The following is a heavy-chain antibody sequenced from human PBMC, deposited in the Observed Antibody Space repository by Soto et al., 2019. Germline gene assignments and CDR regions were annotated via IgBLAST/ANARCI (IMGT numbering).Heavy chain of an antibody. CDR2: IITIFGTA. D-gene: IGHD6-6*01. CDR1: GGTFSSYG. J-gene: IGHJ6*02. Sequence: QVQLVQSGAEVKKPGSSVKVSCKASGGTFSSYGISWVRQAPGQGLEWMGGIITIFGTANYAQKFQGRGTMTADESASTALMEVSSFRSEDAALYYCARELSSSAYSYGVDVWCQGTTVTVSS. V-gene: IGHV1-69*12. CDR3: ARELSSSAYSYGVDV.